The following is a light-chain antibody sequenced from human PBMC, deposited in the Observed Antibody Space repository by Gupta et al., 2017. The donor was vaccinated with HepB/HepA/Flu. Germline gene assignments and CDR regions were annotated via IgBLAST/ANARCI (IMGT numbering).Light chain of an antibody. CDR3: QQDGSSPLT. Sequence: EIVLTQSPGTLSLSPGERATLSCRASQSVSSTYLAWYQQKPGQAPRLLIYGASSRATGIPDRLSGSGSGTDFTLTISRLEPEDFAVYYCQQDGSSPLTFGQGTKVEIK. J-gene: IGKJ1*01. CDR1: QSVSSTY. CDR2: GAS. V-gene: IGKV3-20*01.